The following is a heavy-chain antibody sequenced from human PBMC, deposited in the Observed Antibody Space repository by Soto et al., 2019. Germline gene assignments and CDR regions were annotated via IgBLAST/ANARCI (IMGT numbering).Heavy chain of an antibody. J-gene: IGHJ6*03. CDR3: ARGGVVVAATPSYYYYYMDV. Sequence: SETLSLTCAVYGGSFSGYYWSWIRQPPGKGLEWIGEINHSGSTNYNPSLKSRVTISVDTSKNQFSLKLSSVTAADTAVYYCARGGVVVAATPSYYYYYMDVWGKGTTVTVSS. CDR1: GGSFSGYY. V-gene: IGHV4-34*01. CDR2: INHSGST. D-gene: IGHD2-15*01.